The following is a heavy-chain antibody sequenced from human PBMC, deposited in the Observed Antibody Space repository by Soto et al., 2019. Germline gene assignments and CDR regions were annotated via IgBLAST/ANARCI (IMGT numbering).Heavy chain of an antibody. J-gene: IGHJ5*02. D-gene: IGHD2-2*01. V-gene: IGHV4-31*03. Sequence: QVQLQESGPGLVKPSQTLSLTCTVSGGSISSGGYYWSWIRQHPGKGLEWIGYIYYSGSTYYNPSLKSRVTISVDTSKNQFSLKLSSVTAADTAVYYCARAVGSIGYCSSTSCLRGWFDPWGQGTLVTVSS. CDR1: GGSISSGGYY. CDR2: IYYSGST. CDR3: ARAVGSIGYCSSTSCLRGWFDP.